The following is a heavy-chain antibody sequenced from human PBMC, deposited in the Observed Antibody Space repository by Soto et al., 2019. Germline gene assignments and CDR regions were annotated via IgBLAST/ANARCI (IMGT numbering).Heavy chain of an antibody. CDR2: IYHRGST. J-gene: IGHJ5*02. V-gene: IGHV4-59*01. CDR3: ARTPDGSWPTYSVP. CDR1: GGSRSYYY. D-gene: IGHD6-13*01. Sequence: SETLSLTCSVSGGSRSYYYWSWIRQAPGKGLEWIGYIYHRGSTNYSPSLKSRVTISVDTSKNQFSLKLTSLTAADTAVYFCARTPDGSWPTYSVPWRQGTVVTVSS.